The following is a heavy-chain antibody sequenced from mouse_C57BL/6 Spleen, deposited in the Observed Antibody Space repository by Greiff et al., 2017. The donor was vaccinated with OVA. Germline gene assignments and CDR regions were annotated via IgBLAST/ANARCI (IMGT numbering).Heavy chain of an antibody. CDR1: GYTFTSYD. J-gene: IGHJ1*03. V-gene: IGHV1-85*01. CDR2: LYPRDGST. D-gene: IGHD1-1*01. Sequence: VQLVESGPELVKPGASVKLSCKASGYTFTSYDINWVKQRPGQGLEWIGWLYPRDGSTKYNEKFTGKATLTVVPSSRTAYMERHRLKSEDYAVELGERDYDDGSRGDRDEWGKGNTGTVAA. CDR3: ERDYDDGSRGDRDE.